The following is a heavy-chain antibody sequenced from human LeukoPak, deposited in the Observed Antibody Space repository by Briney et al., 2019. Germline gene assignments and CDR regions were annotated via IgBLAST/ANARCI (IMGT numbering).Heavy chain of an antibody. CDR2: IYSSGST. CDR3: ARCIPSVVLTALHAFDI. D-gene: IGHD2-21*02. J-gene: IGHJ3*02. Sequence: KPSETLSLTCNVSGASISSSSYYWGWIRQPPGKELEWIGSIYSSGSTYYNSSLKSRVTISLDTSKNFFSLRLSSVTAADTAVYYCARCIPSVVLTALHAFDIWGQGTMVTVSS. V-gene: IGHV4-39*02. CDR1: GASISSSSYY.